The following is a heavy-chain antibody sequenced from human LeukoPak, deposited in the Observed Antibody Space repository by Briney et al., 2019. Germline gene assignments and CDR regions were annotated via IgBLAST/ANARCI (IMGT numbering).Heavy chain of an antibody. Sequence: ASVKVSCKASGYTFTSYDINWVRQATGQGLEWMGWMNPNSGNTGYAQKFQGRVTITADKSTSTAYMELSSLRSEDTAVYYCARETSGDWFDPWGQGTLVTVSS. J-gene: IGHJ5*02. CDR2: MNPNSGNT. CDR1: GYTFTSYD. D-gene: IGHD3-10*01. CDR3: ARETSGDWFDP. V-gene: IGHV1-8*01.